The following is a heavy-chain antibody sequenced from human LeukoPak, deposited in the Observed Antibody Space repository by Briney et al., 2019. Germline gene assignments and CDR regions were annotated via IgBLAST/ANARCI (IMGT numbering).Heavy chain of an antibody. CDR3: APFGVASGLV. CDR1: GGSISSYY. CDR2: IYTSGST. J-gene: IGHJ6*04. Sequence: TSETLSLTCTVSGGSISSYYWSWIRQPAGKGLEWIGRIYTSGSTNYNPSLKCRATMSVDTSKNQFSLKLSSVTAAGTAVYYCAPFGVASGLVWGKGTTVTVSS. V-gene: IGHV4-4*07. D-gene: IGHD3-3*01.